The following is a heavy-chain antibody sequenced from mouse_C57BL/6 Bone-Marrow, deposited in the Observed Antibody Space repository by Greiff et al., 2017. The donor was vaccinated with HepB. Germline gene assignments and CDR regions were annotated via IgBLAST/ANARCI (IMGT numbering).Heavy chain of an antibody. V-gene: IGHV5-17*01. Sequence: DVKLVESGGGLVKPGGSLKLSCAASGFTFSDYGMHWVRQAPEKGLEWVAYISSGSSTIYYADTVKGRFTISRDNAKNTLFLQMTSLRSEDTAMYYCARLRLHYYAMDYWGQGTSVTVSS. J-gene: IGHJ4*01. CDR1: GFTFSDYG. CDR2: ISSGSSTI. CDR3: ARLRLHYYAMDY. D-gene: IGHD3-2*02.